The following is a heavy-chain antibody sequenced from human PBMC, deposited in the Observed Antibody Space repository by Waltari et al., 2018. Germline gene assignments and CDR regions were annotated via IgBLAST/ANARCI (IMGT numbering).Heavy chain of an antibody. CDR2: ISPSIGTA. V-gene: IGHV1-69*08. J-gene: IGHJ3*02. D-gene: IGHD6-6*01. CDR3: ASIAARGAFDI. Sequence: QVQLVQSGAEVKKPGSSVKVSCKASGGTFSSYAISWVRQAPGQGLEWMGRISPSIGTANYAQKFQGRVTITADKSTSTAYMELSSLRSEDTAVYYCASIAARGAFDIWGQGTMVTVSS. CDR1: GGTFSSYA.